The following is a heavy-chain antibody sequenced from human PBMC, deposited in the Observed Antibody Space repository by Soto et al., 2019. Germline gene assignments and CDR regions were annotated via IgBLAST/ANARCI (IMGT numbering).Heavy chain of an antibody. CDR1: GFTFSSYG. V-gene: IGHV3-33*06. Sequence: QVQLVESGGGVVQPGRSLRLSCAASGFTFSSYGMHWVRQAPGKGLEWVAVIWYDGSNKYYADSVKGRFTISRDNSKNTLYLQMNSLRAEDTAVYYCAKRSIYGGPDYWGQGTLVTVSS. CDR3: AKRSIYGGPDY. D-gene: IGHD4-17*01. J-gene: IGHJ4*02. CDR2: IWYDGSNK.